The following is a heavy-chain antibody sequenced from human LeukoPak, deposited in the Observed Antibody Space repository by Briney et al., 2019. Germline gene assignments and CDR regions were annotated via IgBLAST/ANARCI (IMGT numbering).Heavy chain of an antibody. CDR3: ARIHGYSTGWYYFDY. J-gene: IGHJ4*02. Sequence: PGGSLRLSCAASGFTFSIYDMTWVRQTPGKGLEWVSGISSTGGRTYYADSVKGRFTISRDNSKNTLYLLMNSLRAEDTAVYYCARIHGYSTGWYYFDYWGQGTLVTVSS. CDR1: GFTFSIYD. D-gene: IGHD6-19*01. V-gene: IGHV3-23*01. CDR2: ISSTGGRT.